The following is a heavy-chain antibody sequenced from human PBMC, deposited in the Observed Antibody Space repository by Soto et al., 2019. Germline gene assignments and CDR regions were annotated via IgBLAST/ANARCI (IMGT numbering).Heavy chain of an antibody. V-gene: IGHV3-74*01. CDR1: GFTFSPFW. Sequence: EVQLVESGGGLVQPGGSLRLSCAASGFTFSPFWMHWVRQVPGKGPVWVSRINSDGNSTSYADSVKGRFTISRDNAKNKQYLQKKSLRTENMVVYYYARRIKQFDYWCQETLVSVS. CDR2: INSDGNST. CDR3: ARRIKQFDY. J-gene: IGHJ4*02.